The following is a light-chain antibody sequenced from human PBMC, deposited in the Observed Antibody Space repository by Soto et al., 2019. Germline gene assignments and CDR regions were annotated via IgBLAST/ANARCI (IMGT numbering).Light chain of an antibody. Sequence: EIVLTQSPGTLPLSPGERATLSCRASQSVSSSYLAWYQQTPGQAPRLLIYGASSRATGIPDRFSGSGSGTDFTLTISRLEPEDFAMYYCHQYGISPPVTFGQGTRLEIK. CDR2: GAS. CDR3: HQYGISPPVT. V-gene: IGKV3-20*01. J-gene: IGKJ5*01. CDR1: QSVSSSY.